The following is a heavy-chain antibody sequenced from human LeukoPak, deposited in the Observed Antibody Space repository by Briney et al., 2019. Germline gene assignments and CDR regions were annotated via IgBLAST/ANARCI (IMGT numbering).Heavy chain of an antibody. D-gene: IGHD3-10*01. J-gene: IGHJ4*02. Sequence: SETLSLTCTVSGASISSYYWSWIRQPPGKGLEWIGYIYSSGTTNYNPSLRSRVTISVETSKNQFSLKLSSVTAADTAVYYCARIPIGYGSDYWGQGTLVTVSS. CDR3: ARIPIGYGSDY. CDR1: GASISSYY. V-gene: IGHV4-59*01. CDR2: IYSSGTT.